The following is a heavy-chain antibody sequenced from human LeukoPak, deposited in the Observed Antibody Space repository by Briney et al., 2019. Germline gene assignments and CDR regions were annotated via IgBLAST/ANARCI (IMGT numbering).Heavy chain of an antibody. Sequence: GEALQISFKGSGYRFTTHWIGWVRQLPGTGLEWMGIVNPVGSYTIYSPSFQGQVTISADKSITTAYLQWSSLKASDTARYYCARLRWPRGGRSSFDYWGQGALVTVSS. CDR2: VNPVGSYT. D-gene: IGHD3-10*01. CDR3: ARLRWPRGGRSSFDY. V-gene: IGHV5-51*01. CDR1: GYRFTTHW. J-gene: IGHJ4*02.